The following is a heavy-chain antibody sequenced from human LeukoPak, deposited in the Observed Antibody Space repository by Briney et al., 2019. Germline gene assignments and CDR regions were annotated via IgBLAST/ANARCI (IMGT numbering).Heavy chain of an antibody. Sequence: GGSLRLSCAASGFTFSSYGMHWVRQAPGKGLEWVAFIRYDGSNKYYADSVKGRFTISRDNSKNTLYLQMNSLRAEDTAVYYCAKDGDTAMVTGDYWGQGTLVTVSS. CDR2: IRYDGSNK. CDR1: GFTFSSYG. J-gene: IGHJ4*02. CDR3: AKDGDTAMVTGDY. D-gene: IGHD5-18*01. V-gene: IGHV3-30*02.